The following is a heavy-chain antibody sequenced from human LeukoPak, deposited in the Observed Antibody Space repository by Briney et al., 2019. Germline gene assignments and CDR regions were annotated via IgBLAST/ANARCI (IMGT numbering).Heavy chain of an antibody. Sequence: ASVKVSCKASGYSFTGYYMHWVRQAPGQGLEWMGWINPNSGGTNYAQKFQGRVTMTRDTSISKAYMELSRLRSDDTAVYYCARGGSVSYLPYYYYYMDVWGKGTTVTISS. CDR3: ARGGSVSYLPYYYYYMDV. J-gene: IGHJ6*03. CDR1: GYSFTGYY. D-gene: IGHD3-10*01. CDR2: INPNSGGT. V-gene: IGHV1-2*02.